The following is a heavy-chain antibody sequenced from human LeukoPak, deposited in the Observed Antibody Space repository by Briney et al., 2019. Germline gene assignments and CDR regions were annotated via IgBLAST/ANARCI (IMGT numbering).Heavy chain of an antibody. J-gene: IGHJ4*02. D-gene: IGHD3-22*01. Sequence: PGGSLRLSCAASGFTFSSYSMNWVRQAPGKGLEWVSSISSSSSYIYYADSVKGRFTISRDNAKNSLYLQMNSLRDEDTAVYYCAVYNYYDSSGYHKYWGQGTLVTVSS. CDR3: AVYNYYDSSGYHKY. V-gene: IGHV3-21*01. CDR1: GFTFSSYS. CDR2: ISSSSSYI.